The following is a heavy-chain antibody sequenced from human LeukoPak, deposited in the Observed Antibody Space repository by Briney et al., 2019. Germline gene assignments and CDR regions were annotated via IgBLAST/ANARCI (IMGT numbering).Heavy chain of an antibody. V-gene: IGHV3-9*01. Sequence: GGSLRLSCAASGFTFDDYAMHWVRQAPGKGLEWVSGISWNSGSIDYADSVKGRFTISRDNAKNSLYLQMNSLGAEDTAVYYCAKDADYYGMDVWGQGTTVTVSS. CDR1: GFTFDDYA. J-gene: IGHJ6*02. CDR3: AKDADYYGMDV. CDR2: ISWNSGSI.